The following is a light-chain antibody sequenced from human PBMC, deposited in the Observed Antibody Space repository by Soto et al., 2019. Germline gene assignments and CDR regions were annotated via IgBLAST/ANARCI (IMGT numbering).Light chain of an antibody. CDR2: GVT. V-gene: IGLV2-14*03. Sequence: QSALTQPASVSGSPGQSITISCTGTSSDVGDYNRVSWYQQHPGKAPKLIIYGVTHRPSGVSNRFSGSKSGNTASLTISGLQAEDEADYYCNSFTSSGTLWVLGGGTKLPS. CDR3: NSFTSSGTLWV. CDR1: SSDVGDYNR. J-gene: IGLJ3*02.